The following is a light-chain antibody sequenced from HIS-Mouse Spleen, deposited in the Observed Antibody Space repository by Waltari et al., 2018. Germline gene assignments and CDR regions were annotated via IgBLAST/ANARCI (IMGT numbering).Light chain of an antibody. Sequence: SYELTQPPSVSVSPGQTARITCSGDALPKKYAYWYQQKSGQAPVLVIYEDSKRPSGIPGGFSGSRSGTMATLTISGAPVGDEADYFCYSTDSSGNHRVFGGGTKLTVL. CDR2: EDS. J-gene: IGLJ2*01. CDR3: YSTDSSGNHRV. CDR1: ALPKKY. V-gene: IGLV3-10*01.